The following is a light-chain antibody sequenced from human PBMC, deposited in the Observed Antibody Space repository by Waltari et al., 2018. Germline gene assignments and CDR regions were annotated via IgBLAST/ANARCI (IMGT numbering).Light chain of an antibody. CDR1: QSLSSTY. Sequence: EIVLTQSPGTLSLSPGERATLSCRASQSLSSTYLAWYQQKPGQAPRLLIYGASSMATGIPDRFRGSGSGTDFTLTISRLEPEDFAVYYCQHYDSSPPNTFGQGTKLEIK. V-gene: IGKV3-20*01. J-gene: IGKJ2*01. CDR3: QHYDSSPPNT. CDR2: GAS.